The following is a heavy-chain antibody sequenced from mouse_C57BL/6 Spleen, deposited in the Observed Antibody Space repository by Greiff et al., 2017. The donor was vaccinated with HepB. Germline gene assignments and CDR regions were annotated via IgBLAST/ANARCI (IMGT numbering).Heavy chain of an antibody. CDR3: ARSRAPYAMDY. CDR1: GYTFTSYW. V-gene: IGHV1-69*01. J-gene: IGHJ4*01. CDR2: IDPSDSYT. Sequence: VQLQQPGAELVMPGASVKLSCKASGYTFTSYWMHWVKQRPGQGLEWIGEIDPSDSYTNYNQKFKGKSTLTVDKSSSTAYMQLSSLTSEDSAVYYCARSRAPYAMDYWGQGTSVTVSS. D-gene: IGHD3-3*01.